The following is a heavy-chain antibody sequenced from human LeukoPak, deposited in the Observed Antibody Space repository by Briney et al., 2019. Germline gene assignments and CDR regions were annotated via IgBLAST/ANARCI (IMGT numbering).Heavy chain of an antibody. CDR3: ARDRVESGSGGRTYYGMDV. CDR2: INPSGGST. Sequence: ASVNVSCKASGYTFTSYYMHWVRQAPGQGLEWMGIINPSGGSTSYAQKFQGRVTMTRDTSTSTVYMELSSLRSEDTAVYYCARDRVESGSGGRTYYGMDVWGQGTTVTVSS. CDR1: GYTFTSYY. J-gene: IGHJ6*02. V-gene: IGHV1-46*01. D-gene: IGHD3-10*01.